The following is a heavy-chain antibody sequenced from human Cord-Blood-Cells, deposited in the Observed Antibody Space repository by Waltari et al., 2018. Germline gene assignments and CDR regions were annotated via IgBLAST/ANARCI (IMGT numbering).Heavy chain of an antibody. CDR3: ARSLQNIAAAGSFDY. CDR1: GGSFSGYN. J-gene: IGHJ4*02. D-gene: IGHD6-13*01. CDR2: INHSGST. V-gene: IGHV4-34*01. Sequence: QVQLQQWGAGLLKPSETLSLTCAVYGGSFSGYNWSWIRQPPGKGLEWIGEINHSGSTNYNPSLKSRVTISVDTSKNQFSLKLSSVTAADTAVYYCARSLQNIAAAGSFDYWGQGTLVTVSS.